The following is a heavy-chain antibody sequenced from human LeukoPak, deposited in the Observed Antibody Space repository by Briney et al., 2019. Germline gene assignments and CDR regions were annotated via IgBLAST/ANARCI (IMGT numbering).Heavy chain of an antibody. Sequence: GGFLRLSCAASGFTFSSYAMSWVRQAPGKGLEWVSGISGSGGSTYYADSVKGRFTISRDNSKNTLYLQMNSLRAEDTAVYYCAKDLVGATGGYYFDYWGQGTLVTVSS. CDR2: ISGSGGST. CDR3: AKDLVGATGGYYFDY. V-gene: IGHV3-23*01. CDR1: GFTFSSYA. D-gene: IGHD1-26*01. J-gene: IGHJ4*02.